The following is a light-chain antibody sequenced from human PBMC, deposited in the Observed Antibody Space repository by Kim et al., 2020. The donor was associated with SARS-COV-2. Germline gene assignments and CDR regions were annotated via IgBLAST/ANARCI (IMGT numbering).Light chain of an antibody. V-gene: IGKV3-20*01. CDR2: GAS. Sequence: SPGSRATLSCRASQSVSSSYLAWDQQKPGQAPRLLIYGASSRATGIPDRFSGSVSGTDFTLTISRLEPEDFAVYYCQQYVSSPQYSFGQGTKLEI. CDR1: QSVSSSY. J-gene: IGKJ2*03. CDR3: QQYVSSPQYS.